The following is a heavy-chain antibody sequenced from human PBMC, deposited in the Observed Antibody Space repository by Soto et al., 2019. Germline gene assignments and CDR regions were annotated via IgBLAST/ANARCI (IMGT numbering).Heavy chain of an antibody. CDR2: INPNSGGT. Sequence: ASVKISCKASGYTFTGYYMHWVRQAPGQGLEWTGWINPNSGGTNYAQKFQGWVTMTRDTSISTAYMELSRLRSDDTAVYYCARDPTMVRGVMQYYYYGMDVWGQGTTVTVSS. V-gene: IGHV1-2*04. J-gene: IGHJ6*02. CDR3: ARDPTMVRGVMQYYYYGMDV. CDR1: GYTFTGYY. D-gene: IGHD3-10*01.